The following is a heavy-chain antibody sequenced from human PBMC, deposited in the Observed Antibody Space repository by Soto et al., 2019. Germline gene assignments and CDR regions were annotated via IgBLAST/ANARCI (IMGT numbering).Heavy chain of an antibody. J-gene: IGHJ6*02. CDR3: ARDRVATMYTARNGMDV. CDR2: ISSSSSYT. V-gene: IGHV3-11*06. Sequence: PGGSLRLSCAASGFAYSDYNMCWIRQALGKGLGWVSYISSSSSYTHHADSVKGRFTISRDKAMNSLYLQMNSLRAEDTAVYYFARDRVATMYTARNGMDVCGQVTAVTV. CDR1: GFAYSDYN. D-gene: IGHD3-10*02.